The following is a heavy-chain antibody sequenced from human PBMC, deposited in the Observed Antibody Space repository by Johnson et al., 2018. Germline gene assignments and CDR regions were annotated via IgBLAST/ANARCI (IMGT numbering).Heavy chain of an antibody. CDR2: ISYDGSNK. V-gene: IGHV3-30*18. J-gene: IGHJ3*02. D-gene: IGHD3-16*01. CDR3: GKGWVLGLPGAFDI. Sequence: QVQLVESGGGVVQPGRSLRLSCAASGFTFSRYGMHWVRQAPGKGLEWVAVISYDGSNKYYADSVKGRFTISRDNSKNTMYMEMNSLRAGDTAVYYCGKGWVLGLPGAFDIWGQGTMVTVAS. CDR1: GFTFSRYG.